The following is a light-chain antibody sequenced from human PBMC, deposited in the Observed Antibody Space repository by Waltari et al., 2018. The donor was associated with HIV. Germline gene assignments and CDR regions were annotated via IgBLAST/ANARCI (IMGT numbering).Light chain of an antibody. Sequence: SYVLTQRHSVSVAPGQTASISCGGDNIGDKSVHWYQQNPGQAPVVVVYDDKDRPSGMRERVSGSKSGNTATLIISRVEVGDEADYYCQVWESATDHVVFGGGTKVTVL. J-gene: IGLJ2*01. CDR3: QVWESATDHVV. CDR2: DDK. CDR1: NIGDKS. V-gene: IGLV3-21*02.